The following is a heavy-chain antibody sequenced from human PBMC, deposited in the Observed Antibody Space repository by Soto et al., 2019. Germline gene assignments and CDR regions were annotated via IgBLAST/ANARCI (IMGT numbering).Heavy chain of an antibody. CDR3: ARNMDYFYGPGSGNGHGV. CDR1: GYTFTAYY. Sequence: QVQLVQSGSEVKEPGDSVRVSCEASGYTFTAYYIHWVRQFPVQGLEWMGWINTKFGDTTYAQDFQGRVTMTRDMSISTVYLELSRLTSDDTAIDYCARNMDYFYGPGSGNGHGVWGQGTTVTVFS. CDR2: INTKFGDT. D-gene: IGHD3-10*01. V-gene: IGHV1-2*02. J-gene: IGHJ6*01.